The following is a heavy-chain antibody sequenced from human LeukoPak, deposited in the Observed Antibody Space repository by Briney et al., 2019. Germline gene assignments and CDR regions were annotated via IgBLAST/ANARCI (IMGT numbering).Heavy chain of an antibody. CDR2: IKQYGSQK. J-gene: IGHJ4*02. D-gene: IGHD7-27*01. CDR1: GCSFSEDG. Sequence: GGGLRLSCAGSGCSFSEDGMVWGREAPGKGREWLANIKQYGSQKHYVHSVKRPFTISRDNAKKSLYLQMNNLRAEDTGVYYCAREDWGPDYWGQGTLVTVSS. CDR3: AREDWGPDY. V-gene: IGHV3-7*01.